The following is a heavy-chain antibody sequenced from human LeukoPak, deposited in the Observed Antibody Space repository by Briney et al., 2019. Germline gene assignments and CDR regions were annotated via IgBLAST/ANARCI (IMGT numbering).Heavy chain of an antibody. Sequence: PGGSLRLSCAASGFTFSSYAMHWVRQAPGKGLEWVAVISYDGSNKYYADSVKGRSTISRDNSKNTLYLQMNSLRAEDTAVYYCARGDYYYDSSGYYSCFDYWGQGTLVTVSS. CDR2: ISYDGSNK. V-gene: IGHV3-30*04. J-gene: IGHJ4*02. CDR1: GFTFSSYA. D-gene: IGHD3-22*01. CDR3: ARGDYYYDSSGYYSCFDY.